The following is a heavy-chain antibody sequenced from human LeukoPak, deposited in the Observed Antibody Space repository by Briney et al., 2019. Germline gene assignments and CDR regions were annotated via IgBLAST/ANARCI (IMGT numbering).Heavy chain of an antibody. CDR3: ARDSVQGIYYFDQ. V-gene: IGHV1-2*06. CDR1: GYTFTGYY. CDR2: INPNSGGT. Sequence: GASVKVSCKASGYTFTGYYMHWVRQAPGQGLEWMGRINPNSGGTNYAQKFQGRVTMTRDTSISTAYMELNGLTSDDTAVYYCARDSVQGIYYFDQWGQGTPVTVSS. D-gene: IGHD3-10*01. J-gene: IGHJ4*02.